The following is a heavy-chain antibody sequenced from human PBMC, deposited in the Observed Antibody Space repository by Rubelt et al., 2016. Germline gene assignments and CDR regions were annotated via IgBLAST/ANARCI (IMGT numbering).Heavy chain of an antibody. Sequence: QVQLVQSGAEVKKPGASVKVSCKASGYTFTGYYMHWVRQAPGPGLEWVGRINPNSGCTNYAQTFHGRVTMTRDTSITTAYMELSRLRSDDTAVFYCARECSSGWYIDYWGQGTLVTVSS. CDR1: GYTFTGYY. V-gene: IGHV1-2*06. J-gene: IGHJ4*02. CDR2: INPNSGCT. D-gene: IGHD6-19*01. CDR3: ARECSSGWYIDY.